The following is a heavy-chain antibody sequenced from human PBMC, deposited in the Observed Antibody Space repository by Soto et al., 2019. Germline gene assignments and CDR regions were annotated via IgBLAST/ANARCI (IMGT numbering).Heavy chain of an antibody. Sequence: QVQLVQSGAEVKKPGASVKVSCKVSGYTLTELSMHWVRQAPGKGLEWMGGFDPEDGETIYAQKFPGRVTMTEDTSTDTAYRELSSLRSEDTAVYYCSSVNPTAAYYYDSGDAFDIWGQGTMVTVS. CDR3: SSVNPTAAYYYDSGDAFDI. CDR1: GYTLTELS. V-gene: IGHV1-24*01. J-gene: IGHJ3*02. D-gene: IGHD3-22*01. CDR2: FDPEDGET.